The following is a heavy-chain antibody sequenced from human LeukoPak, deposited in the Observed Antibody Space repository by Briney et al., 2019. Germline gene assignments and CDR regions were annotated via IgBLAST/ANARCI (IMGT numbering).Heavy chain of an antibody. CDR2: IDWDDDE. CDR3: ALSLNNAAYFDF. CDR1: GFSLMTHAMR. J-gene: IGHJ4*02. Sequence: QSGPALVKPTETLTLTCTFSGFSLMTHAMRVSWIRQPPGKALEWLARIDWDDDEYYNRPLKTRLTISKDASKNQVVLTMTNMDPVDTATFYCALSLNNAAYFDFWGQGTLVTVSS. V-gene: IGHV2-70*11. D-gene: IGHD1/OR15-1a*01.